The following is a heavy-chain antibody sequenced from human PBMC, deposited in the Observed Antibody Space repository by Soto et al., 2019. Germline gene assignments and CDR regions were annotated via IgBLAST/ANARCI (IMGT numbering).Heavy chain of an antibody. CDR2: IYWDDDN. V-gene: IGHV2-5*02. Sequence: QITLKESGPTLVKPTQTLTLTCTFSGFSLSTTGVGVGWIRQTPGKPLDWLAHIYWDDDNRYSPTLKSRLTITKETYRNQVVLKMTNMDPIDTATYCCVHATPVNTGCDYWGHGTMGTVSS. D-gene: IGHD4-17*01. CDR3: VHATPVNTGCDY. J-gene: IGHJ4*01. CDR1: GFSLSTTGVG.